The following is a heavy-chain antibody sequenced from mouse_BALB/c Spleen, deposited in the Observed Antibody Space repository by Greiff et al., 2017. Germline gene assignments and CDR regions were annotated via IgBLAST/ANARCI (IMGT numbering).Heavy chain of an antibody. V-gene: IGHV2-6-7*01. J-gene: IGHJ3*01. CDR2: IWGDGST. CDR1: GFSLTGYG. D-gene: IGHD2-4*01. Sequence: VKLMESGPGLVAPSQSLSITCTASGFSLTGYGVNWVRQPPGKGLEWLGMIWGDGSTDYNSALKSRLSISKDNSKSQVFLKMNSLQTDDTARYYCARQDYDSWLAYWGQGTLVTVSA. CDR3: ARQDYDSWLAY.